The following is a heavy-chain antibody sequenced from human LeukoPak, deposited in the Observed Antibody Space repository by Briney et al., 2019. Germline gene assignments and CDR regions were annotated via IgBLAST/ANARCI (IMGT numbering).Heavy chain of an antibody. CDR2: INNDGSSP. J-gene: IGHJ4*02. D-gene: IGHD2-8*01. CDR1: GFTFSGYR. Sequence: GESLRLSCAASGFTFSGYRMPWVRQAPGKGLVWVSRINNDGSSPTYADSVEGRFTISRDNAKNTLYLQMNSLRAEDTAVYYCARTKYYFDYWGPGTLVTVSS. CDR3: ARTKYYFDY. V-gene: IGHV3-74*03.